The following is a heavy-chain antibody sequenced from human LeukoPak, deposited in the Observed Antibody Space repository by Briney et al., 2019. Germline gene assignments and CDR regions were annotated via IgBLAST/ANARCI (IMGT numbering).Heavy chain of an antibody. CDR3: ARGVTARGFYYYMDI. Sequence: ASVKVSCKASGYTFTGYYMHWVRQAPGQGLEWMGWMNPYSGGTNYAQKFQGRVTMTRDTSISTAYMELSRLRSDDTAVYSCARGVTARGFYYYMDIWGRGTTVTISS. CDR1: GYTFTGYY. V-gene: IGHV1-2*02. D-gene: IGHD2-21*02. J-gene: IGHJ6*03. CDR2: MNPYSGGT.